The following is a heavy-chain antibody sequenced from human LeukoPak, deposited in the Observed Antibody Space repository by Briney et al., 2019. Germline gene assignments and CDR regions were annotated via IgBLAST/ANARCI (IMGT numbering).Heavy chain of an antibody. D-gene: IGHD2-21*01. J-gene: IGHJ6*03. Sequence: GGTLRLSCAASGFTFSSYGMSWVRQAPGKGLEWVSAISGSGGSTYYADSVKGRFTVSRDNSKNTLYLQMNSLRAEDTAVYYCARGYPVISGYYYYMDVWGKGTTVTVSS. CDR2: ISGSGGST. V-gene: IGHV3-23*01. CDR1: GFTFSSYG. CDR3: ARGYPVISGYYYYMDV.